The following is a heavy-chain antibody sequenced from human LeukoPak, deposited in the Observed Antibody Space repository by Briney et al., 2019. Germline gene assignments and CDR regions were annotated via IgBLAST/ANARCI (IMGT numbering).Heavy chain of an antibody. D-gene: IGHD6-13*01. CDR3: ASAGIAAAGPRTYYFDY. Sequence: GGSLRLSCAASGFTFSSYWMSWVRQAPGKGLEWVANIKQDGSEKYYVDSVKGRFTISRDNSKNTLYLQMNSLRAEDTAVYYCASAGIAAAGPRTYYFDYWGQGTLVTVSS. CDR1: GFTFSSYW. CDR2: IKQDGSEK. V-gene: IGHV3-7*03. J-gene: IGHJ4*02.